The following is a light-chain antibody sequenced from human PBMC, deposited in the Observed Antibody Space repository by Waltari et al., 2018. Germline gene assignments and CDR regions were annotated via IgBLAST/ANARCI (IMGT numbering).Light chain of an antibody. CDR3: SSHTSSRSLV. V-gene: IGLV2-14*03. J-gene: IGLJ2*01. Sequence: QSALTQPASVSASPGQSITISCTGTTSDVGGYNFVSWYQQHPGKAPKLMIYDVNYRPSGVSYRFSGSKSGDTASLTISGLQAEDEGDYYCSSHTSSRSLVFGGGTEVTVL. CDR1: TSDVGGYNF. CDR2: DVN.